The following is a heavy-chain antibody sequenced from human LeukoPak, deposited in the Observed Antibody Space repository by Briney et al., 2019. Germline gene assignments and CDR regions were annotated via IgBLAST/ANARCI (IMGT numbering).Heavy chain of an antibody. CDR1: GGSISSGGYY. J-gene: IGHJ4*02. CDR3: ASTEEGYTVLGY. Sequence: PSETLSLTCTVSGGSISSGGYYWSWIRQHPGKGLEWIGYIYYSGSTNYNPSLKSRVTISVDKSKNQFSLKLSSVTAADTAVYYCASTEEGYTVLGYWGQGTLVTVSS. D-gene: IGHD4-17*01. V-gene: IGHV4-31*03. CDR2: IYYSGST.